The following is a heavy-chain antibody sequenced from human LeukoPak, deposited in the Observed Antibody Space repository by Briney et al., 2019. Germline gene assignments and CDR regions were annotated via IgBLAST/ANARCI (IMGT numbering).Heavy chain of an antibody. V-gene: IGHV4-34*01. CDR2: INHSGST. CDR1: GGSFSGYY. J-gene: IGHJ3*02. D-gene: IGHD4-17*01. Sequence: AETLSLTCAVYGGSFSGYYWSWIRQPPGKGLEWIGEINHSGSTNYNPSLKGRVTLSVDTSNNQFSLKLSSVTAADTAVYYCARWKRAAVTTFDAFDIWGQGTMVTVSS. CDR3: ARWKRAAVTTFDAFDI.